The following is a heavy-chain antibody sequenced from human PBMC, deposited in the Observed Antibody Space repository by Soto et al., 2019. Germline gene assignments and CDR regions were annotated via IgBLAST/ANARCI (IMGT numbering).Heavy chain of an antibody. J-gene: IGHJ3*02. CDR3: AKNKVLYSLRTVGAFDI. V-gene: IGHV3-23*01. D-gene: IGHD2-8*01. CDR2: ISGSGGST. Sequence: GGSLRLSCAASGFTFSSYAMSWVRQAPGKGLEWVSAISGSGGSTYYADSVKGRFTISRDNSKNTLYLQMNSLRAEDTAVYYCAKNKVLYSLRTVGAFDIWGQGTMVTVSS. CDR1: GFTFSSYA.